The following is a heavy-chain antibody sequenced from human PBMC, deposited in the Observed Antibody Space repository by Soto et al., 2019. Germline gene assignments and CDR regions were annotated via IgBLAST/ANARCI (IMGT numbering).Heavy chain of an antibody. V-gene: IGHV4-34*01. CDR1: GGSFNAHY. Sequence: SETLSLTCGVSGGSFNAHYWSWIRQPPGKGLEWIGEIIHSGGAKYNPSLESRVTISVDTSKTQFSLRLTSVTAADTAVYYCARGNRRDGYNREVGYYYFYGLDLWGQGTTVTVSS. CDR2: IIHSGGA. J-gene: IGHJ6*02. CDR3: ARGNRRDGYNREVGYYYFYGLDL. D-gene: IGHD5-12*01.